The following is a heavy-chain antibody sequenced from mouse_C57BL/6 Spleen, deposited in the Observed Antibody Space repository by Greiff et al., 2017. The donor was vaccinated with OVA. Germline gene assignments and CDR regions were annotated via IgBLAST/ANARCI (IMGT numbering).Heavy chain of an antibody. D-gene: IGHD2-10*02. CDR1: GYTFTSYW. J-gene: IGHJ3*01. V-gene: IGHV1-50*01. Sequence: QVQLQQPGAELVKPGASVKLSCKASGYTFTSYWMQWVKQRPGQGLEWIGEIDPSDSYTNYNQKFKGKATLTVDTSSSTAYMQLSSLTSDDSAVYYCARSGYGNYWFAYWGQGTLVTVSA. CDR3: ARSGYGNYWFAY. CDR2: IDPSDSYT.